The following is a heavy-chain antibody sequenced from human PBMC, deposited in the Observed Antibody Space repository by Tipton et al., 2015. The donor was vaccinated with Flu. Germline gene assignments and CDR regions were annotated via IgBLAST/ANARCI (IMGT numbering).Heavy chain of an antibody. V-gene: IGHV4-34*01. D-gene: IGHD4-11*01. J-gene: IGHJ5*02. CDR2: INHSGST. CDR3: ARRDYSNYVSEPKSWFDP. Sequence: TLSLTCAVYSGSFSGYFWSWIRQPPGKGLEWIGEINHSGSTNYNPSLKSRVTMSVDRSTNQFSLRLTSVTAADTAVYFCARRDYSNYVSEPKSWFDPWGHGILVTVSS. CDR1: SGSFSGYF.